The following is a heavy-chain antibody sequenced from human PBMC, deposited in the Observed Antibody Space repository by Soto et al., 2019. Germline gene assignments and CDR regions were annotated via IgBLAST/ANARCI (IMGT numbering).Heavy chain of an antibody. V-gene: IGHV3-30-3*01. J-gene: IGHJ4*02. CDR1: GFTFSSYA. D-gene: IGHD3-3*02. CDR2: ISYDGSNK. Sequence: GGSLRLSCAASGFTFSSYAMHWVRQAPGKGLEWVAVISYDGSNKYYADSVKGRFTISRDNSKNTLYLQMNSLRAEDTAVYYCARDLDGHFWSDYWGQGTLVTVSS. CDR3: ARDLDGHFWSDY.